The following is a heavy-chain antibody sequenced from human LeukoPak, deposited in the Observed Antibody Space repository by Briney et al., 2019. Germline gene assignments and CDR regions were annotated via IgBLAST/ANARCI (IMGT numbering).Heavy chain of an antibody. CDR3: ARGVIQLSTDAFDI. Sequence: SETLSLTCTVSGGSISCYYWSWIRQPPGKGLEWIGYIYYSGSTNYNPSLKSRVTISVDTSKNQFSLKLSSVTAADTAVYYCARGVIQLSTDAFDIWGQGTMVTVSS. J-gene: IGHJ3*02. V-gene: IGHV4-59*01. CDR2: IYYSGST. D-gene: IGHD5-18*01. CDR1: GGSISCYY.